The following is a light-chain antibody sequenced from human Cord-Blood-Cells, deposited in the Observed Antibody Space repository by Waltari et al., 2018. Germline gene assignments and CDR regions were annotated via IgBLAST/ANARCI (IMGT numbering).Light chain of an antibody. CDR3: QPSYSTPPT. J-gene: IGKJ2*01. V-gene: IGKV1-39*01. CDR2: AAS. CDR1: QSISSY. Sequence: DIQMTQPPYSLSASVGDRVTITCRASQSISSYLNWYQQKPGKPPKLLIYAASSLQSGVPSRFSGSGSGKDFTLTISSRQPEDFATYYCQPSYSTPPTFGQGTKLEIK.